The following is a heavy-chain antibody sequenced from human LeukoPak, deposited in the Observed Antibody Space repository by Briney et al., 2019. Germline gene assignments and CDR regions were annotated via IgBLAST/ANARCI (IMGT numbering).Heavy chain of an antibody. D-gene: IGHD2-2*01. CDR2: IIPIFGTA. CDR3: ARSRGVVVPAALPYYYYYYGMDV. Sequence: GSSVKLSCKASGGTFSSYAISWVRQAPGQGLEWMAAIIPIFGTANYAQKVQGRVTITADESTSTAHMELSSLRSEDTAVYYCARSRGVVVPAALPYYYYYYGMDVWGKGTTVTVSS. CDR1: GGTFSSYA. V-gene: IGHV1-69*01. J-gene: IGHJ6*04.